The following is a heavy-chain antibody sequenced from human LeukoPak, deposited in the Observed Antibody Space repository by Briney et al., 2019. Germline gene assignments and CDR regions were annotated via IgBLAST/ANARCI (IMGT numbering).Heavy chain of an antibody. CDR1: GFTFSTYS. CDR2: ISYDGGNE. D-gene: IGHD1-1*01. J-gene: IGHJ6*03. V-gene: IGHV3-30*18. CDR3: AKELYNYGDYYYYYMDV. Sequence: GGSLRLSCAASGFTFSTYSMNWVRQAPGKGLEWVSVISYDGGNESYADSAKGRFTISRDNSKNTLYLQMNSLRPGDTAVYYCAKELYNYGDYYYYYMDVWGKGTTVTVSS.